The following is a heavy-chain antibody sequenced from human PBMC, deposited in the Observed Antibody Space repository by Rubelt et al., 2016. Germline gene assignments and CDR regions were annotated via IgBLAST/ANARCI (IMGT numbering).Heavy chain of an antibody. J-gene: IGHJ4*02. D-gene: IGHD6-6*01. Sequence: QVQLVQSGAEVKKPGSSVKVSCKASGGTFSSYAISWVRQAPGQGLEWMGGIIPVFGTANYAQKLQGRITMTADESTSTAYMELSSLRSEDTAVYYCATTIAIRPYYFDYWGQGTLVTVSS. CDR2: IIPVFGTA. CDR1: GGTFSSYA. CDR3: ATTIAIRPYYFDY. V-gene: IGHV1-69*01.